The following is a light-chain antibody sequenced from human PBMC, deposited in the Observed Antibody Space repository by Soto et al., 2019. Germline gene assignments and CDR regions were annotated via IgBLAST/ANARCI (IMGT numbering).Light chain of an antibody. CDR1: QSVSSN. J-gene: IGKJ1*01. Sequence: EIVMTQSPATLSVSPGERATLSCRASQSVSSNLAWYQQKPGQAPRLLIYGASTRATGIPARFSGIGSGTEFTLTISSLQSEDFAVYYCQKYNNWPPWTFGQGTKVEIK. CDR2: GAS. CDR3: QKYNNWPPWT. V-gene: IGKV3-15*01.